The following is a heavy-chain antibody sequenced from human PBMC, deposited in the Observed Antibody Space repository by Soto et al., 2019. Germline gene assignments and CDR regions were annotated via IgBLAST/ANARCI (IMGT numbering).Heavy chain of an antibody. D-gene: IGHD2-15*01. Sequence: EVQLVESGGGLVMPGGSLRLSCAASGFTFSTYHMNWVRQAPGKGLEWVSSINPSSSHIYYADAVRGRFTISRDNSKNSMDRQMNSLRTEDAAVYYCARGYCGGVGCYLRREAIDVWGQGTMVTVSS. CDR3: ARGYCGGVGCYLRREAIDV. CDR2: INPSSSHI. CDR1: GFTFSTYH. V-gene: IGHV3-21*01. J-gene: IGHJ3*01.